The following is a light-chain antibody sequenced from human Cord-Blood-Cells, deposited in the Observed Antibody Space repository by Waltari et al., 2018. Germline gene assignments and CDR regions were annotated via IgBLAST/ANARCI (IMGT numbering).Light chain of an antibody. CDR2: EGS. CDR3: CSYAGSSIVV. V-gene: IGLV2-23*01. J-gene: IGLJ2*01. CDR1: ISDVGSYNL. Sequence: GSPGQSITISCTGTISDVGSYNLVSWYQQHPGKAPKLMIYEGSKRPSGVSNRFSGSKSGHTASLTISGLQAEDEADYYFCSYAGSSIVVFGGGTKLTVL.